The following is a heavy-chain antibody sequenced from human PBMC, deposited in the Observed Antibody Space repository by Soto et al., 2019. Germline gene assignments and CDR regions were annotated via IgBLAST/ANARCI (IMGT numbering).Heavy chain of an antibody. CDR3: ARGDATKIVVTTYYGMDV. CDR1: GGSLSNYG. D-gene: IGHD3-22*01. J-gene: IGHJ6*02. Sequence: QVQLVQSGAEVKKPGSSVKVSCKASGGSLSNYGISWVRQAPGQGLEWMGAIIPVFGTPNYAQKFQDRVTITADESTNTVSMEVRSLTSEDTAVYYCARGDATKIVVTTYYGMDVWGQGTTVTVSS. V-gene: IGHV1-69*12. CDR2: IIPVFGTP.